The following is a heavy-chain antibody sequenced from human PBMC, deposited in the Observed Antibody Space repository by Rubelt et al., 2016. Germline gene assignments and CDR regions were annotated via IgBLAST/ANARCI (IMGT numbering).Heavy chain of an antibody. J-gene: IGHJ4*02. CDR2: IYYSGST. CDR1: GGSVSSGSYY. D-gene: IGHD3-10*01. V-gene: IGHV4-61*01. CDR3: ARGYYGSGSYFDY. Sequence: QVQLQESGPGLVKPSETLSLTCTVSGGSVSSGSYYWSWIRQPPGKGLEWIGYIYYSGSTNYNPSFKGRVTISVDTSKNQFSLKLSSVTAADTAVYYCARGYYGSGSYFDYWGQGTLVTVSS.